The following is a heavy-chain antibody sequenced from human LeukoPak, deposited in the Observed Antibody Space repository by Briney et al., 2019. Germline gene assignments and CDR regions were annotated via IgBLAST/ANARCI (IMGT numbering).Heavy chain of an antibody. D-gene: IGHD3-10*01. J-gene: IGHJ5*02. V-gene: IGHV4-34*01. Sequence: SETLSLTCAVYGGSLSGYYWSWIRQPPGKGLEWIGEINHSGSTNYNPSLKSRVTIPVDTSKNQFSLKLSSVTAADTAVYYCARRPAYYYGSGSYNWFDPWGQGTLVTVSS. CDR3: ARRPAYYYGSGSYNWFDP. CDR1: GGSLSGYY. CDR2: INHSGST.